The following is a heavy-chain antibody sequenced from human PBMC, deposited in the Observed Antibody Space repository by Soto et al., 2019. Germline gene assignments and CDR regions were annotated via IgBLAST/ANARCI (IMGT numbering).Heavy chain of an antibody. Sequence: ASVKVSCKASGYTFIDYYMHWVRQAPGQGFEWMGRISPRSGGTNYAQKFQGRVTMAWDTSLNTAYMELSSLISEDTAVYYCARPPGYISDWYYFDLWGQGTLVTVSS. CDR2: ISPRSGGT. D-gene: IGHD3-9*01. J-gene: IGHJ4*02. CDR3: ARPPGYISDWYYFDL. CDR1: GYTFIDYY. V-gene: IGHV1-2*02.